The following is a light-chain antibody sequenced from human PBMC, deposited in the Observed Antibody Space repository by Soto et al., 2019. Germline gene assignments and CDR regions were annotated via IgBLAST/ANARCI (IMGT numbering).Light chain of an antibody. J-gene: IGKJ5*01. V-gene: IGKV3-15*01. Sequence: EIVMTQSPATLSVSPGERATLSCRASQSVSSDLAWYQQKPGQAPRLLIYGASTGATGIQARFSGSGSGTDFTLTIRRLEPEDFAVYYCKQYGSSPITFGQGTRLEIK. CDR2: GAS. CDR3: KQYGSSPIT. CDR1: QSVSSD.